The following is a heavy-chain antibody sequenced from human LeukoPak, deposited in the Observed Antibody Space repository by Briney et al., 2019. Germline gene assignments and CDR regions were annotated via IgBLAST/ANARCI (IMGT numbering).Heavy chain of an antibody. Sequence: GGSLRLSCAASGFTFSSYGMHWVRQAPGKGLEWVALIWYDGSNKYYADSVKGRLTISRDNSKNTLYLQMNSLRAEDTAVYYCAREGPRGNPQSDYWGQGTLVTVSS. CDR3: AREGPRGNPQSDY. J-gene: IGHJ4*02. V-gene: IGHV3-33*01. D-gene: IGHD2/OR15-2a*01. CDR1: GFTFSSYG. CDR2: IWYDGSNK.